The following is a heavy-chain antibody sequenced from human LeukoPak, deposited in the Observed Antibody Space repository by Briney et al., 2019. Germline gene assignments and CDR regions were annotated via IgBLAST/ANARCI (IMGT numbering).Heavy chain of an antibody. D-gene: IGHD6-19*01. Sequence: GGSLRLSCAASGFTFEDYGMHWVRQAPGKGLEWVSLITGNGVSTYYADSVKGRFTISRDNSKNTLYLQMNSLRAEDTAVYYCAKNTIGIAVAGTNYYYYGMDVWGQGTTVTVSS. V-gene: IGHV3-43*02. CDR3: AKNTIGIAVAGTNYYYYGMDV. J-gene: IGHJ6*02. CDR2: ITGNGVST. CDR1: GFTFEDYG.